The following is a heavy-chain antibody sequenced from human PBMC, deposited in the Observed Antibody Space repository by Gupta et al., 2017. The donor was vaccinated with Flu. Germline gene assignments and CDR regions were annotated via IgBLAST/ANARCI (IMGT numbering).Heavy chain of an antibody. Sequence: QVKLVQSGAEVKKPGSSVKVSCKASVGNFSSYTIRWVRQAPGQVREWMGRIIPILGIANYEQKFQGRLTITADKSTSTAYMELSSLRSEDTAVYYCARKLDDSLGWDVWGQGTTVTVSS. CDR3: ARKLDDSLGWDV. CDR1: VGNFSSYT. V-gene: IGHV1-69*02. J-gene: IGHJ6*02. CDR2: IIPILGIA. D-gene: IGHD3-3*01.